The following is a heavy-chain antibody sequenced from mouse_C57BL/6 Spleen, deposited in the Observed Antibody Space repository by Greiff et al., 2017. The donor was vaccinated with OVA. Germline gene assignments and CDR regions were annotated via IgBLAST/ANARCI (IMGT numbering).Heavy chain of an antibody. Sequence: EVMLVESGGGLVKPGGSLKLSCAASGFTFSSYAMSWVRQTPEKRLEWVATISDGGSYTYYPDNVKGRFTISKDNAKNNPYLQMSHLKSEDTAMYYCGRDEGNYTPFAYWGQGTLVTVSA. V-gene: IGHV5-4*01. D-gene: IGHD2-1*01. J-gene: IGHJ3*01. CDR2: ISDGGSYT. CDR3: GRDEGNYTPFAY. CDR1: GFTFSSYA.